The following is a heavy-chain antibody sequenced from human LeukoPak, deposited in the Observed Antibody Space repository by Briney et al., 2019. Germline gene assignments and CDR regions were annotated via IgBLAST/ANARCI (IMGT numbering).Heavy chain of an antibody. J-gene: IGHJ3*02. CDR1: GFTFSDYY. D-gene: IGHD6-6*01. V-gene: IGHV3-11*01. CDR2: ISSSGSNK. CDR3: AREVQVFVYSSSDDAFDI. Sequence: PGGSLRLSCAASGFTFSDYYMSWIRQAPGRGLEGVSYISSSGSNKYYADSVKGRFTLSRDNAKNSLYLQMNSLRAEDTAVYYCAREVQVFVYSSSDDAFDIWGQGTMVTVS.